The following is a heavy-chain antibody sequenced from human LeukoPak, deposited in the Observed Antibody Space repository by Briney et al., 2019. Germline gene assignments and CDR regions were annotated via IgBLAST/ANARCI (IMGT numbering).Heavy chain of an antibody. Sequence: GGSLRLSCAVSRFTFSSYNMNWVRQPPGKGLEWVSSINRASSYIHYADSVKGRFTISRDNAENSLFLQMNSLRAEDTAVYYCARETGLSRAFDFWGRGTLVTVSS. CDR3: ARETGLSRAFDF. J-gene: IGHJ3*01. V-gene: IGHV3-21*01. D-gene: IGHD1-1*01. CDR2: INRASSYI. CDR1: RFTFSSYN.